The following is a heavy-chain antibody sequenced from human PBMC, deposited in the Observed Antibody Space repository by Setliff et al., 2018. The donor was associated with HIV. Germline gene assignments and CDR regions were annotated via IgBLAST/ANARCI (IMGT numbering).Heavy chain of an antibody. V-gene: IGHV3-23*01. Sequence: GGSRRLSCAASGFTLSSYSMSWVRQAPGKGLEWVSGISASGGSIYYADSVKGRFTISRDNSKNTLYLQMSSLRAEDTAVYYCAKGGANGWYGGYFQHWGQGTLVTVSS. J-gene: IGHJ1*01. D-gene: IGHD6-19*01. CDR2: ISASGGSI. CDR1: GFTLSSYS. CDR3: AKGGANGWYGGYFQH.